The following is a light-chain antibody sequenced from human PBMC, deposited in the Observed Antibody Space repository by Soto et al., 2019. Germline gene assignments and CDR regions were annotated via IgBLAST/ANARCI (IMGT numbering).Light chain of an antibody. CDR3: QQYNSYLYT. CDR1: QAISSH. J-gene: IGKJ2*01. Sequence: DIQLTQSPSFLSASVGGRVTITCRASQAISSHLAWYQQKPGKAPNLLIYGASTLQSGVPSRFSGSGSGTQFTLTISSLQPEDFATYYCQQYNSYLYTFGQGTKVEVK. CDR2: GAS. V-gene: IGKV1-9*01.